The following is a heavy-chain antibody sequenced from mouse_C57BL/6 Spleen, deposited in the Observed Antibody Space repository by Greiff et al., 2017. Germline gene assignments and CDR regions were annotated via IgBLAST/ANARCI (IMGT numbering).Heavy chain of an antibody. V-gene: IGHV1-9*01. D-gene: IGHD1-2*01. Sequence: VQLQQSGAELMKPGASVKLSCKASGYTFTGYWIAWVQQRPGHGLEWIGEILPGSGSTNYNEKFKGKATFTADTSSNTAYMQLSSLTTEDSAIYYGERCDYYGPWYFDVWGKGTTVTVSS. CDR3: ERCDYYGPWYFDV. J-gene: IGHJ1*03. CDR2: ILPGSGST. CDR1: GYTFTGYW.